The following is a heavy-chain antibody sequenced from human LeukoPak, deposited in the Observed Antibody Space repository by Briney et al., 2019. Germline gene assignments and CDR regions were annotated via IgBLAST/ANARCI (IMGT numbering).Heavy chain of an antibody. CDR2: ISGSGGST. CDR1: GFTLSSYA. Sequence: PGGSLRLSCAAFGFTLSSYAMSWVRQAPGKGLEWVSGISGSGGSTYYADSVKGRFTISRDNSKNTLYLQMNSLRAEDTAVYYCAKDRIGGVAVAGKGRWFDPWGQGTLVTVSS. D-gene: IGHD6-19*01. J-gene: IGHJ5*02. CDR3: AKDRIGGVAVAGKGRWFDP. V-gene: IGHV3-23*01.